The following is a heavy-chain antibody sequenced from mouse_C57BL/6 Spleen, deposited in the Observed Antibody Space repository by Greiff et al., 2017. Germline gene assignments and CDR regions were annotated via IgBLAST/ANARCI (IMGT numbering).Heavy chain of an antibody. Sequence: QVQLQQSGAELMKPGASVKLSCKATGYTFTGYWIEWVKQRPGHGLEWIGEILPGSGSTNYNEKFKGKATFTADTSSNTAYMRLSRLTTEDSAIYYCARSNYYGSSYAWFAYWGQGTLVTVSA. V-gene: IGHV1-9*01. J-gene: IGHJ3*01. CDR3: ARSNYYGSSYAWFAY. CDR2: ILPGSGST. D-gene: IGHD1-1*01. CDR1: GYTFTGYW.